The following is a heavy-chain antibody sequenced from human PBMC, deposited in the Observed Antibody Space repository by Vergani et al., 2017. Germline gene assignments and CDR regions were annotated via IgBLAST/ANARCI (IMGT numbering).Heavy chain of an antibody. CDR2: IYYSGST. V-gene: IGHV4-39*01. Sequence: QLQLQESGPGLVKPSETLSLTCTVSGGSISSSSYYWGWIRQPPGKGLEWIGSIYYSGSTYYNPSLKSRVTISVDTSKNQFSLKLSSVTAADTAVYYCARDPAMVRGIDYYYYGMDVWGQGTTVTVSS. CDR1: GGSISSSSYY. D-gene: IGHD3-10*01. CDR3: ARDPAMVRGIDYYYYGMDV. J-gene: IGHJ6*02.